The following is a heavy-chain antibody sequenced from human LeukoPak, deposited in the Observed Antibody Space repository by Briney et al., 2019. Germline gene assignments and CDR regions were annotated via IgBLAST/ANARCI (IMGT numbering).Heavy chain of an antibody. CDR3: ARDQGYCSGGSCYSYFDH. J-gene: IGHJ4*02. Sequence: PGGSLRLSCAASGFTFSSYGMQWVRQAPGKGLEWVAVISYEGSNKYYADSVKGRFTISRDDSKNTLFLQMKSLRAGDTAVYYCARDQGYCSGGSCYSYFDHWGQGTLVTVSS. V-gene: IGHV3-33*01. CDR2: ISYEGSNK. CDR1: GFTFSSYG. D-gene: IGHD2-15*01.